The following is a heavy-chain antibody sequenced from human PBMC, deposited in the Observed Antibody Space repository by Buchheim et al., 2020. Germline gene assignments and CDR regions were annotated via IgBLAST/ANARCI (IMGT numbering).Heavy chain of an antibody. D-gene: IGHD3-3*01. CDR3: ARDPIHYDSPAHYYYMDV. J-gene: IGHJ6*03. CDR1: GFTFSTYG. Sequence: QVQLVESGGGVVQPGRSLRLSCAASGFTFSTYGMHWVRQAPGKGLEWVAVIWYDGSNKYYADSVKGRFTISRDNSKNTLYLQMNSLRAEDTAVYYCARDPIHYDSPAHYYYMDVWGKGTT. CDR2: IWYDGSNK. V-gene: IGHV3-33*08.